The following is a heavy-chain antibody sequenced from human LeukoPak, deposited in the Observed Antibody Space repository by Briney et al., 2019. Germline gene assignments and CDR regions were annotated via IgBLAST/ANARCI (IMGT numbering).Heavy chain of an antibody. Sequence: ASVKVSCKASGFTFSNSAVQWVRQARGQRLEWVGWIIVGTGVTNYAQSLQGRVTITRDLSTSTAYMELTSLTSEDTAVYYCANGGRAAMVTLRPATGLEGGQGTLVTVSS. CDR2: IIVGTGVT. V-gene: IGHV1-58*01. J-gene: IGHJ4*02. CDR3: ANGGRAAMVTLRPATGLE. D-gene: IGHD5-18*01. CDR1: GFTFSNSA.